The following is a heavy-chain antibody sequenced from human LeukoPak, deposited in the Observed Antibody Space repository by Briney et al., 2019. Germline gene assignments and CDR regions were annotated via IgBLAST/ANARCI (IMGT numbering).Heavy chain of an antibody. V-gene: IGHV3-30*02. CDR3: AKDPTHYRVWDDYDSTVLSY. J-gene: IGHJ4*02. CDR1: GFTFSSYG. Sequence: GGSLRLSCAASGFTFSSYGLHWVGQAPGKGLEGAALIRYDGSNKYYADSVKGRFTISRDNSKNTLYLQMNSLRAADTAVYYCAKDPTHYRVWDDYDSTVLSYWGQGTLVTVSS. D-gene: IGHD3-22*01. CDR2: IRYDGSNK.